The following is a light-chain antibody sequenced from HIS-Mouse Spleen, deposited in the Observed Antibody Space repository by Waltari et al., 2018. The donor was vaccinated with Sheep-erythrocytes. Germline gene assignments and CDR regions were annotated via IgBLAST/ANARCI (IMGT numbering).Light chain of an antibody. Sequence: QSALTQPRSVSGSPGQSVTISCTGTSSDVGGYNYVSWYQQHPGKAPKLMIYDVSKRPSGVPDRSYGSKSGNTASLTISGLQSEDEADYYCAAWDDSLNGYVFGTGTKVTVL. V-gene: IGLV2-11*01. CDR2: DVS. J-gene: IGLJ1*01. CDR1: SSDVGGYNY. CDR3: AAWDDSLNGYV.